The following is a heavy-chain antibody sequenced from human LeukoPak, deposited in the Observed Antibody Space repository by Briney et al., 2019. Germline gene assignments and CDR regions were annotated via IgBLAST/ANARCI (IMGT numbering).Heavy chain of an antibody. CDR1: GYTFTGYY. J-gene: IGHJ5*02. D-gene: IGHD1-26*01. V-gene: IGHV1-2*02. Sequence: ASVKVSCKASGYTFTGYYMHWVRQAPGQGLEWMGWINPNSGGTNYAQKFQGRVTMTRDTSISTAYMELSRLRSDDTAEYSCARDNWYSGSYSTVFDPWGQGTLVTVSS. CDR2: INPNSGGT. CDR3: ARDNWYSGSYSTVFDP.